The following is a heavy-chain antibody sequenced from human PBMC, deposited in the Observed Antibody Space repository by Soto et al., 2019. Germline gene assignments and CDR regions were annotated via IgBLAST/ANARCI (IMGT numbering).Heavy chain of an antibody. Sequence: QVQLVESGGGVVQPGRSLRLSCAASGFTFSSYAMHWVRQAPGKGLEWVAVISYDGSNKYYADSVKGRFTISRDNSKNTRYLQMNRLRAEDTAVYYCARGVERGYSYGPLDYWGQGTLVTVSS. V-gene: IGHV3-30-3*01. D-gene: IGHD5-18*01. J-gene: IGHJ4*02. CDR3: ARGVERGYSYGPLDY. CDR1: GFTFSSYA. CDR2: ISYDGSNK.